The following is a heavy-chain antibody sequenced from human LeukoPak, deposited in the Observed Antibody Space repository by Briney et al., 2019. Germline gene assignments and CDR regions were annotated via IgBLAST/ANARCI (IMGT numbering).Heavy chain of an antibody. J-gene: IGHJ4*02. Sequence: GGSLRLSCAASGFTFSSYSMNWVRQAPGKGLEWVSSISSSSSYIYYADSVKGRFTISRDNAKNSLYLQMNSLRAEDTALYYCARDDGQWLPFDYWGQGTMVTVSS. CDR1: GFTFSSYS. D-gene: IGHD6-19*01. V-gene: IGHV3-21*04. CDR3: ARDDGQWLPFDY. CDR2: ISSSSSYI.